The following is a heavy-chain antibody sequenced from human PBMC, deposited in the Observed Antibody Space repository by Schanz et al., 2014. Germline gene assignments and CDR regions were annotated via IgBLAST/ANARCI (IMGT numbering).Heavy chain of an antibody. J-gene: IGHJ3*02. CDR3: ARLATSKSRLGDAVDI. CDR2: ISSDGTNK. V-gene: IGHV3-30*03. CDR1: GFTFSHYG. D-gene: IGHD6-6*01. Sequence: QVQLVESGGGVVQPGGSLRLSCVASGFTFSHYGIHWVRQAPGKGLKWVAVISSDGTNKYYADSVQGRFTLSKDFSKDTLYLQLTSLRPEDTAVYYCARLATSKSRLGDAVDIWGQGTMVTVSS.